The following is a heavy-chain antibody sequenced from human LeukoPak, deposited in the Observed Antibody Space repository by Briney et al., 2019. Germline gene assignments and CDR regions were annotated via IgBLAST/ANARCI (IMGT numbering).Heavy chain of an antibody. CDR3: ATRLWFGELSWFDP. J-gene: IGHJ5*02. Sequence: SETLSLTCTVSGGSISSYYWNWIRQPAGKGLEWIRRINTSGSTNYNPALRGRVTLSVDTSKNQFSLYLSSVTAADTAVYYCATRLWFGELSWFDPWGQGTLVTVSS. CDR1: GGSISSYY. CDR2: INTSGST. D-gene: IGHD3-10*01. V-gene: IGHV4-4*07.